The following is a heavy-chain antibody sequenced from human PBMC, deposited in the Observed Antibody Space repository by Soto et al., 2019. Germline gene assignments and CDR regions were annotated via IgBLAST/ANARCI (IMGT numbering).Heavy chain of an antibody. CDR2: INHSGSA. Sequence: PSETLSLTCAAYGDSFSGYIWTWIRQTPGKGLQCIGQINHSGSASYNAYLMSRVTISVHASNSQLSLELSSVTAADTAVYYCSRGLITGRYYRGGGYSFVAWGQGTQVTVSS. CDR3: SRGLITGRYYRGGGYSFVA. CDR1: GDSFSGYI. J-gene: IGHJ4*02. D-gene: IGHD4-4*01. V-gene: IGHV4-34*01.